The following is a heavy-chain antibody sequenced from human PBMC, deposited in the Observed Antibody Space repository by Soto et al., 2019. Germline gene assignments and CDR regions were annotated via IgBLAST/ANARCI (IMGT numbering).Heavy chain of an antibody. D-gene: IGHD6-6*01. CDR3: ARKSSSSSWFDP. V-gene: IGHV1-18*01. CDR2: ISGYNGNT. J-gene: IGHJ5*02. CDR1: GYTFFSYG. Sequence: ASVKVSCKTSGYTFFSYGISWVRQAPGQVLEWMGWISGYNGNTNYAQKFQARVTMTADTSTRTAYMELRSLRSDDTAFYYCARKSSSSSWFDPWGQGTLVNVSS.